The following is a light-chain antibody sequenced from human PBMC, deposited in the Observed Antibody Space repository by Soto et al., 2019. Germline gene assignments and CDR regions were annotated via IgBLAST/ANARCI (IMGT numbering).Light chain of an antibody. Sequence: QSALTQPRSVSGSPGQSLTLSCTGTSRDVGSFNSVSWYQQHPGKAPQLIIYDVTKRPSGVPDRFSGSKSGNTASLNISGLQADDESDDYCCSYAGSSTWVFGGGTKLTVL. J-gene: IGLJ3*02. V-gene: IGLV2-11*01. CDR3: CSYAGSSTWV. CDR2: DVT. CDR1: SRDVGSFNS.